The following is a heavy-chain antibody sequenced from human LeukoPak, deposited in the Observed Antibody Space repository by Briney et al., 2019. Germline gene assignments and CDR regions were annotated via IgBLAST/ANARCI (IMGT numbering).Heavy chain of an antibody. D-gene: IGHD4-17*01. V-gene: IGHV4-59*11. CDR3: ARDYSGAYDY. J-gene: IGHJ4*02. CDR2: IYYSGST. CDR1: GGSISSHY. Sequence: SETLSLTCTVSGGSISSHYWGWIRQPPGKGLEWIGYIYYSGSTNYNPSLKSRVTISVDTSKNQFSLKLSSVTAADTAVYYCARDYSGAYDYWGQGTLVTVSS.